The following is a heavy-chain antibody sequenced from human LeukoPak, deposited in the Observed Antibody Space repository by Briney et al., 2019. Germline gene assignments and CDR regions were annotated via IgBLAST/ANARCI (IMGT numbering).Heavy chain of an antibody. J-gene: IGHJ5*02. Sequence: TSETLSLTCAVYGGSFSGYYWSWIRQPPGKGLEWIGEINHSGSTNYNPSLKSRVTISVDTSKNQFSLKLSSVTAADTAVYYCARGAARPFLRFDPWGQGTLVTVSS. CDR1: GGSFSGYY. D-gene: IGHD6-6*01. V-gene: IGHV4-34*01. CDR2: INHSGST. CDR3: ARGAARPFLRFDP.